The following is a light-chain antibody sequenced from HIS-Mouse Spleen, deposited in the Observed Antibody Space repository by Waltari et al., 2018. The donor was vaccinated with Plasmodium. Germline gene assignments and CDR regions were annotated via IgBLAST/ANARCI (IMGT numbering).Light chain of an antibody. V-gene: IGKV1-27*01. CDR3: QKYNSAPHT. Sequence: DIQMTQSPSPMSASVGDRVTITFRASQGISNYLAWYQQKPGKAPKLLIYAASTLQSGVRSRVSGSGSGTDFTLTISSLQPEDVATYYCQKYNSAPHTFGQGTKREIK. CDR2: AAS. J-gene: IGKJ2*01. CDR1: QGISNY.